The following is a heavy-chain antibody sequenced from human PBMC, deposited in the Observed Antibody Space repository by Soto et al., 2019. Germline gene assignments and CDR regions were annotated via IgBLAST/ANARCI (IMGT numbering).Heavy chain of an antibody. V-gene: IGHV1-18*01. D-gene: IGHD6-6*01. CDR3: ARGLEYSSSSPAWFYSDY. Sequence: ASVKVSCKASGYTFTSYGISWVRQAPGQGLEWMGWISAYNGNTNYAQKLQGRVTMTTDTSTSTAYMELRSLRSDDTAVYYCARGLEYSSSSPAWFYSDYWGQGTLVTVSS. J-gene: IGHJ4*02. CDR1: GYTFTSYG. CDR2: ISAYNGNT.